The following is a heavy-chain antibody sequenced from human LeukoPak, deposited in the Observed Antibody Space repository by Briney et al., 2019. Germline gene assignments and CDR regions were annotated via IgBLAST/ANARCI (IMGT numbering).Heavy chain of an antibody. CDR2: FDPEDGET. J-gene: IGHJ4*02. D-gene: IGHD1-1*01. CDR3: ATYQYIWKYFDY. V-gene: IGHV1-24*01. CDR1: GYSLSELS. Sequence: ASVKVSCKVSGYSLSELSMHWVRQAPGKGLEWLGGFDPEDGETIYAQKFQGRVILTEDTYTDTTYMELGSLRSEDTAVYYCATYQYIWKYFDYWGQGTLLTVSS.